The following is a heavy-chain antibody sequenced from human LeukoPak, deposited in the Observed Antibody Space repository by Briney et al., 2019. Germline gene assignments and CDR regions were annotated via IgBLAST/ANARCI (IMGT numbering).Heavy chain of an antibody. J-gene: IGHJ5*02. CDR1: GGSISSGSYY. D-gene: IGHD3-10*01. CDR3: ARLRYPITMVRGRYRFDP. Sequence: PSETLSLTCTVSGGSISSGSYYWSWIRQPAGKGLEWIGHIYTSGSTNYNPSLKSRVTISVDTSKNQFSLKLSPVTAADTAVYYCARLRYPITMVRGRYRFDPWGQGTLVTVSS. CDR2: IYTSGST. V-gene: IGHV4-61*09.